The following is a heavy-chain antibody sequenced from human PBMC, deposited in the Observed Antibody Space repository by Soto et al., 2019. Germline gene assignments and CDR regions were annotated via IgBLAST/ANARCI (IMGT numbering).Heavy chain of an antibody. V-gene: IGHV3-33*01. Sequence: QVQLVESGGGVVQPGTSLRLSCAVSGFPFSTYGFHWVRQPPGKGLEWVAVIVSDGSAKYHADSVEGRFTISRDNSKDTLCLQMNSLRAEDTAVYYCARDDAFGNENGFDIWGQGTMVTVSS. CDR1: GFPFSTYG. CDR2: IVSDGSAK. J-gene: IGHJ3*02. CDR3: ARDDAFGNENGFDI. D-gene: IGHD1-1*01.